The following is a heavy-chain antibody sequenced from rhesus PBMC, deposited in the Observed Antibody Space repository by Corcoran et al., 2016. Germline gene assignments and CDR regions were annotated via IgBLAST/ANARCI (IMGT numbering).Heavy chain of an antibody. CDR2: IYGNSAST. J-gene: IGHJ4*01. CDR1: GGSISDRYH. V-gene: IGHV4S9*01. CDR3: ARTPRSYSSSYFDY. Sequence: QVQLQESGPGLVKPSETLSLTCAVSGGSISDRYHWNWIRQPPGKGLEWVGEIYGNSASTYYNPSLMSRVTISKDTSQNQFFLKLSSVTAADTAVYYCARTPRSYSSSYFDYWGQGVLVTVSS. D-gene: IGHD6-19*01.